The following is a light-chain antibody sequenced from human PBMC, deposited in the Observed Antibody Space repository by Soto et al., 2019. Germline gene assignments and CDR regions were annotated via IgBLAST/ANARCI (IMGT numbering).Light chain of an antibody. V-gene: IGKV3-15*01. J-gene: IGKJ1*01. CDR2: GAS. CDR3: QQYNNWPRT. CDR1: QSLSSS. Sequence: EIVLTQSPGTLSLSPGERATLSCSASQSLSSSLACYQQRPGQAPRLLIYGASTRATGIPARFSGSGFGTEFTLTISSLQSEDFAVYYCQQYNNWPRTFGQGTKVDIK.